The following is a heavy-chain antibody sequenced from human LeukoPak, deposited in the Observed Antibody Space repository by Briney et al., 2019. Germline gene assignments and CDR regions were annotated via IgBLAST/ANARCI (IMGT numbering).Heavy chain of an antibody. CDR1: GGSFSGYY. CDR2: INHSGST. V-gene: IGHV4-34*01. J-gene: IGHJ4*02. CDR3: ARIRYFDY. D-gene: IGHD3-9*01. Sequence: SETLSLTCAVYGGSFSGYYWSWIRQPPGKGLEWIGEINHSGSTNYNPSLKSRVTISVDTSKNQFSLKLSSVTAADTAVYYCARIRYFDYWGQGTLVTASS.